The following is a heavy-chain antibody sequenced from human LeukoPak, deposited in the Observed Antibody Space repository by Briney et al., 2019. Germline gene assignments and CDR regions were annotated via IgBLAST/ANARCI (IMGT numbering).Heavy chain of an antibody. J-gene: IGHJ4*02. CDR3: ARFTMIVVALDY. CDR2: IKKQDGDEK. V-gene: IGHV3-7*01. Sequence: PGGSLRLSCAASGFTFSSYWMSWVRQAPGKGLEWVANIKKQDGDEKYYVDSVKGRFTISRDNAKNSLYLQMNSLRAEDTAVYYCARFTMIVVALDYWGQGTLVTVSS. D-gene: IGHD3-22*01. CDR1: GFTFSSYW.